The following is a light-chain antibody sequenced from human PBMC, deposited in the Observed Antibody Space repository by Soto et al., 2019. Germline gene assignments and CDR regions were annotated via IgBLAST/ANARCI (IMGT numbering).Light chain of an antibody. CDR3: SSYTSSTSVA. CDR2: AVS. CDR1: SSDVGGYNY. Sequence: QSVLTQPASVSGSPGQSITISCTGTSSDVGGYNYVSWYQQHPGKAPKLIIYAVSNRPSGVSHRFSGSKSGNTASLAISGLQAEDEAEDYCSSYTSSTSVAFGGGTKRTVL. V-gene: IGLV2-14*01. J-gene: IGLJ2*01.